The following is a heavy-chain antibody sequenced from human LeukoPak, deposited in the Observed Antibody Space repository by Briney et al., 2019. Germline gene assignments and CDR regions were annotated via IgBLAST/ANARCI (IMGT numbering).Heavy chain of an antibody. V-gene: IGHV4-34*01. CDR3: ARVVTMVRGVIIGFDY. CDR2: INHSGST. J-gene: IGHJ4*02. Sequence: PSETLSLTCAVYGGSFSGYYWSWIRQPPGKGLEWIGEINHSGSTNYNPSLKSRVTISVDTSKNQFSLKLSSVTAADTAVYYCARVVTMVRGVIIGFDYWGQGTLATVSS. CDR1: GGSFSGYY. D-gene: IGHD3-10*01.